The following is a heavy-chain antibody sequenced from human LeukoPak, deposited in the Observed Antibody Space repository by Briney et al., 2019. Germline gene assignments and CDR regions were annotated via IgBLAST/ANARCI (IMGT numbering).Heavy chain of an antibody. CDR1: GGSFSGYY. CDR3: ARFAKNITIFGVEIYYYYYMDV. V-gene: IGHV4-34*01. Sequence: SETLSLTCAVYGGSFSGYYWSWIRQPPGKGLEWIGEINHSGSTNYNPSLKSRVTISIDTSKNQFSLKLSSVTAADTAVYYCARFAKNITIFGVEIYYYYYMDVWGKGTTVTVSS. J-gene: IGHJ6*03. CDR2: INHSGST. D-gene: IGHD3-3*01.